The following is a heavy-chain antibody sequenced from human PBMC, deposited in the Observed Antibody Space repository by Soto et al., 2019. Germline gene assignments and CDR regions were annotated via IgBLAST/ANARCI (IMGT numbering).Heavy chain of an antibody. CDR2: IYYSEST. CDR1: GNSITSGDYY. Sequence: SDTLSLTCTVSGNSITSGDYYSSWIRQPPGKGLEWIGYIYYSESTYYNPSLMSRVTISVEMSKNQFSLKLSSVTAADTAVYYCAPVSRYYGMDVWGQGPTVT. V-gene: IGHV4-30-4*02. J-gene: IGHJ6*02. CDR3: APVSRYYGMDV.